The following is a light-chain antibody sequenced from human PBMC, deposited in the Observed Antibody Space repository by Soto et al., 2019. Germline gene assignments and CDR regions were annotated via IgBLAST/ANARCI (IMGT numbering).Light chain of an antibody. Sequence: DIQMTQSPSSLSASVGDRVTITCRASQDISIYLAWYQQKPGKVPKLLIYGASTLQSGVPSRFSGSGSGTDFTLTISSLQPEDVATYYCQNYNSAPWTFGQGTKVEIK. CDR2: GAS. V-gene: IGKV1-27*01. J-gene: IGKJ1*01. CDR1: QDISIY. CDR3: QNYNSAPWT.